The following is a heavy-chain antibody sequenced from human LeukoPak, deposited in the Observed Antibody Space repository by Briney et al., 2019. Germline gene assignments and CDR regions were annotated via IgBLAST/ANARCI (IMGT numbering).Heavy chain of an antibody. CDR1: GFTFSSYG. D-gene: IGHD3-10*01. Sequence: GGSLRLSCVASGFTFSSYGIHWVRQAPGKGLEWVALIWYDGSNKYYADSVKGRFTISRDNSKNTVYLQMNSLRADDTAVYYYAREGGGALDYWGQGTLVTVSS. CDR2: IWYDGSNK. J-gene: IGHJ4*02. V-gene: IGHV3-33*01. CDR3: AREGGGALDY.